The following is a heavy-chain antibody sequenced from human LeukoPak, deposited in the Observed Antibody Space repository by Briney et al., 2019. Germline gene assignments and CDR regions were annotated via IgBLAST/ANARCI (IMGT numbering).Heavy chain of an antibody. V-gene: IGHV3-23*01. CDR3: AKVAEMATTTGYFDY. CDR2: ISGSGGST. CDR1: GFTFSSYV. D-gene: IGHD5-24*01. Sequence: GGSLRLSCAASGFTFSSYVMSWVRQAPGKGLEWVSAISGSGGSTYYADSVKGRFTISRDNFKNTLYLQMNSLRTEDTAVYYCAKVAEMATTTGYFDYWGQGTLVTVSS. J-gene: IGHJ4*02.